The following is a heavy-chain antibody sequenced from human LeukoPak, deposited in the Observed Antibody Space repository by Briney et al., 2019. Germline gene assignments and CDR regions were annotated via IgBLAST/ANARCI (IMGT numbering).Heavy chain of an antibody. CDR2: IGSGGST. J-gene: IGHJ4*02. CDR3: AKGSSMTIAARLNY. V-gene: IGHV3-23*01. D-gene: IGHD6-6*01. CDR1: GFTFSSYA. Sequence: GGSLRLSCAASGFTFSSYAMYWVRQAPGKGLEWVSGIGSGGSTHYADSVKGRFTISRDNSKNTLYLQVNSLRAEDTAVYYCAKGSSMTIAARLNYWGQGTLVTVSS.